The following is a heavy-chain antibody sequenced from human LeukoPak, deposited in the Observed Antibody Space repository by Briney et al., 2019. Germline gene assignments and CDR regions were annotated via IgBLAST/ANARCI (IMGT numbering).Heavy chain of an antibody. CDR1: GFTFSSYA. D-gene: IGHD3-3*01. J-gene: IGHJ6*02. Sequence: PGGSLRLSCAASGFTFSSYAMSWVRQAPGKGLEWVSGISGSGGSTYYADSVKGRFTISRDNSKNTLYLQMNSLRAGDTAVYYCAKGNYDFWSGSDVWGQGTTVTVSS. CDR2: ISGSGGST. CDR3: AKGNYDFWSGSDV. V-gene: IGHV3-23*01.